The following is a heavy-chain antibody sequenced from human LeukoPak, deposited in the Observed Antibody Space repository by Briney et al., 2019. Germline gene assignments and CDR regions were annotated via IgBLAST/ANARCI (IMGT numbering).Heavy chain of an antibody. CDR1: GGSFSGYY. Sequence: PSETLSLTYAVYGGSFSGYYWSWIRQPPGKGLEWIGEINHSGSTNYNPSLKSRVTISGDTSKNQFSLKLSSVTAADTAVYYCARDLVTVTKGFDIWGQGTMVSVSS. CDR2: INHSGST. D-gene: IGHD4-17*01. CDR3: ARDLVTVTKGFDI. J-gene: IGHJ3*02. V-gene: IGHV4-34*01.